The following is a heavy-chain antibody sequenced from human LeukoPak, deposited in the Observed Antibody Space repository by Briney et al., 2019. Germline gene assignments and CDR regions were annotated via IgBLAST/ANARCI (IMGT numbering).Heavy chain of an antibody. D-gene: IGHD4-17*01. Sequence: SETLSLTCTVSGGSISSYYWSWIRQPPGKGLEWIGYIYYSGSTNYNPSLKSRVTISVDTSKNQFSLKLSSVTAADTAVYYCARAYGDQIDHWGQGTLVTVSS. V-gene: IGHV4-59*01. CDR3: ARAYGDQIDH. CDR1: GGSISSYY. CDR2: IYYSGST. J-gene: IGHJ4*02.